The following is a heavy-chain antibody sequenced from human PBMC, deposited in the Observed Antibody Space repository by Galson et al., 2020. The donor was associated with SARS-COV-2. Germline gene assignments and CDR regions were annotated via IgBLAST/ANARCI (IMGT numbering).Heavy chain of an antibody. CDR3: ARIKVAPGRDYCDYGMDV. D-gene: IGHD5-12*01. CDR1: GCFISSGAYY. Sequence: TLPLSCPVSGCFISSGAYYWNWIRQHPGKGLEWIGHIYYSGSIYDNSSLKSRVTITVDTSKTQLPLKLSSVTAADTAVYYCARIKVAPGRDYCDYGMDVWGQGTTVTVSS. V-gene: IGHV4-31*02. CDR2: IYYSGSI. J-gene: IGHJ6*02.